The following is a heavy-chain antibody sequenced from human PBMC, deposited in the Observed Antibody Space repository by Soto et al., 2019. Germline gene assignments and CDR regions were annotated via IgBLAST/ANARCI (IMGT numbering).Heavy chain of an antibody. D-gene: IGHD6-6*01. CDR3: ARAPYSSSSENKYYFDY. J-gene: IGHJ4*02. CDR1: GYTFTGYY. Sequence: ASVKVSCKASGYTFTGYYMHWVRQAPGQGLGWMGWINPNSGGTNYAQKFQGWVTMTRDTSISTAYMELSRLRSDDTAVYYCARAPYSSSSENKYYFDYWGQGTLVTVSS. V-gene: IGHV1-2*04. CDR2: INPNSGGT.